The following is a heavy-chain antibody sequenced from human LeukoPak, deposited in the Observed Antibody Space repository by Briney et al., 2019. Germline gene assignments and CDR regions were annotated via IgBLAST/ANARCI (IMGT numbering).Heavy chain of an antibody. D-gene: IGHD6-13*01. CDR2: INHSGST. CDR1: GGSISSSSYY. V-gene: IGHV4-39*07. J-gene: IGHJ4*02. Sequence: SETLSLTCTVSGGSISSSSYYWGWIRQPPGKGLEWIGEINHSGSTNYNPSLKSRVTISVDTSKNQFSLKLSSVTAADTAVYYCAGDSSWYGDYWGQGTLVTVSS. CDR3: AGDSSWYGDY.